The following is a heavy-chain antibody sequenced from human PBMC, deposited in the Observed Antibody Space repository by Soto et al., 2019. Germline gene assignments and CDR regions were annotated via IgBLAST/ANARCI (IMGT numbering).Heavy chain of an antibody. CDR2: VSSTGST. D-gene: IGHD5-18*01. Sequence: SETLSLTCTVSGASITQYYWNWIRQSPGKGLEWIVSVSSTGSTVYNPSLTSRGTVSVDTSKNQFSLTLSSVTAADTAVYYCGGHPGYGLYYFDYWGQGTLVTVSS. V-gene: IGHV4-59*08. CDR3: GGHPGYGLYYFDY. J-gene: IGHJ4*02. CDR1: GASITQYY.